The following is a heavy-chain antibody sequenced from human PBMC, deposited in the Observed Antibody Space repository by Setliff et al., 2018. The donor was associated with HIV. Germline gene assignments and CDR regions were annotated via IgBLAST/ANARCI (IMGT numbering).Heavy chain of an antibody. CDR1: GFSFGENW. CDR2: IKEDGTEE. V-gene: IGHV3-7*03. CDR3: AKGGWEYLDY. Sequence: PGGSLRLSCGASGFSFGENWMSWVRQAAGKGLEWVANIKEDGTEEYYVDSVKGRFTISRDNSRNTLYLQMDSLRAEDTAVYYCAKGGWEYLDYWGQGTLVTVSS. J-gene: IGHJ4*02. D-gene: IGHD1-26*01.